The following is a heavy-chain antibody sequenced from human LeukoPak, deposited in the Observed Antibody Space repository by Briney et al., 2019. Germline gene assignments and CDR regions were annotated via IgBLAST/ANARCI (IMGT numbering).Heavy chain of an antibody. D-gene: IGHD7-27*01. CDR2: ITTGGPNT. CDR3: AKDGGLWVSAHWGDS. J-gene: IGHJ4*02. Sequence: GGSLGLSCTASGFTFSSYTMSWVRQAPGKGLKWVSTITTGGPNTCYADSVKGRFTVSRDDSKNTLYLQMNSLRAEDTAVYYCAKDGGLWVSAHWGDSWGRGTLVTVSS. CDR1: GFTFSSYT. V-gene: IGHV3-23*01.